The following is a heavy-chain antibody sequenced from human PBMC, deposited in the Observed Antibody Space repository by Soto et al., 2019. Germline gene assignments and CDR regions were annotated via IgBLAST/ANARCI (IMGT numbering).Heavy chain of an antibody. CDR1: GYSFTNND. D-gene: IGHD3-16*01. CDR2: MNPGSGDT. J-gene: IGHJ5*02. V-gene: IGHV1-8*01. Sequence: ASVKVSCKASGYSFTNNDVSWVRQATGQGLEWMGWMNPGSGDTGYAQKFKGRVPMTRDISIATAYMELSSLRSDDTAIYYCARMATFGSLNWSAPWGQGTLVPVSS. CDR3: ARMATFGSLNWSAP.